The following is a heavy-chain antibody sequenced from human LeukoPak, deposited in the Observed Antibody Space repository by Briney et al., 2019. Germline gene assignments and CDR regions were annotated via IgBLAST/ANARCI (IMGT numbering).Heavy chain of an antibody. CDR1: GDSVSSDSAA. CDR2: TYYRSKWFN. V-gene: IGHV6-1*01. J-gene: IGHJ4*02. Sequence: SQTLSLTCAISGDSVSSDSAAWNWISQSPSRGLEWLGRTYYRSKWFNTYAVSVKSRITINPDTAKNQFSLQLNSVSPEDTAVYYCARSWGGADPFDYWGQGSQVTVSS. D-gene: IGHD3-16*01. CDR3: ARSWGGADPFDY.